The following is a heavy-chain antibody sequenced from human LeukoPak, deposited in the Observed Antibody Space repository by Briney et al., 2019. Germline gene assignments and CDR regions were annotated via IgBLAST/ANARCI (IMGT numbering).Heavy chain of an antibody. Sequence: SETLSLTCTVSAGSITSSNYYWGWIRQTPEKRLEWIGSAFYRGSAYYNPSLKSRVTISLDTSTNQFSLRLTSLTAADTAVYYCAALTNTMIFVLYWGQGALVTVSS. V-gene: IGHV4-39*01. D-gene: IGHD3/OR15-3a*01. J-gene: IGHJ4*02. CDR3: AALTNTMIFVLY. CDR1: AGSITSSNYY. CDR2: AFYRGSA.